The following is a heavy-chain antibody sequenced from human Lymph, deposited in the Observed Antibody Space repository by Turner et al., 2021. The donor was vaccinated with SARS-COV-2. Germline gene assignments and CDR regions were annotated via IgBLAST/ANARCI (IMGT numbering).Heavy chain of an antibody. J-gene: IGHJ4*02. D-gene: IGHD2-21*02. V-gene: IGHV3-7*02. Sequence: GGLVQPGGSLSLSCAASGFTFSSHWMGWVRQDPGKGLEWVANIKQDGSDKVSVDSLKGRFTFFCSSRRRHTIWSGDWSSDVCSSDLRVLHRLYGGTYGDYFDYWGQGTLVTVSS. CDR3: LHRLYGGTYGDYFDY. CDR1: GFTFSSHW. CDR2: IKQDGSDK.